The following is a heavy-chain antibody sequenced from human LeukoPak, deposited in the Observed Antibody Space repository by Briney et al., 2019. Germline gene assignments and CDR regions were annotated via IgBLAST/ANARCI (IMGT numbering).Heavy chain of an antibody. V-gene: IGHV3-48*01. CDR2: ISTSSRTI. CDR3: AKEPNWAFFDY. J-gene: IGHJ4*02. CDR1: GFTSSSYS. D-gene: IGHD7-27*01. Sequence: RGSLRLSCAASGFTSSSYSMNWVRQAPGKGLEWVSYISTSSRTIYYADSVKGRFTISRDNSKNTLYLQMNSLRAEDTAVYYCAKEPNWAFFDYWGQGTLVAVSS.